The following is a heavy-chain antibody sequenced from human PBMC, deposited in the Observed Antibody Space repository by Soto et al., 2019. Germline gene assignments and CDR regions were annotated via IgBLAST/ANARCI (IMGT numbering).Heavy chain of an antibody. V-gene: IGHV4-39*01. CDR3: ARTRGPADTKGHWFDP. Sequence: SETLSLTCTVSGGSISSSSYYWGWIRHPPGNGLEWIGSIYYIGSTYYNPSLKSRVTISVDTSKNQFSLKLSSVTAADTAVYYCARTRGPADTKGHWFDPWGQGTLVTVSS. CDR2: IYYIGST. J-gene: IGHJ5*02. CDR1: GGSISSSSYY. D-gene: IGHD2-2*01.